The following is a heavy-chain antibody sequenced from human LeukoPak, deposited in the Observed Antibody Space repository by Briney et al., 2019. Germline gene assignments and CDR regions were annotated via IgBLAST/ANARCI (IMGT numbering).Heavy chain of an antibody. D-gene: IGHD3-10*01. V-gene: IGHV4-31*03. CDR1: GGSISSGGYY. Sequence: SQTLSLTCTVSGGSISSGGYYWSWIRQHPGKGLEWIGYIYYSGSTYYNPSLKSRVTISVDTSKNQFSLKLSSVTAADTAVYYCARAVPMVRGVMVAGGFDYWGQGTLVTVSS. CDR3: ARAVPMVRGVMVAGGFDY. J-gene: IGHJ4*02. CDR2: IYYSGST.